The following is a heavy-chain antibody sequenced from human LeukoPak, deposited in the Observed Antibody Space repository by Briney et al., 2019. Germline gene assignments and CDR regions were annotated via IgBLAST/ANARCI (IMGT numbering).Heavy chain of an antibody. J-gene: IGHJ6*02. Sequence: PGGSLRLSCAASGFTFSSYSMNWVRQAPGKGLEWVSSISSSSSYIYYADSVKGRFTISRDNAKNSLYLQMNSLRAEDTAVYYCARAPRAVVVPAALWGYYYYGMDVWGQGTTVTVSS. V-gene: IGHV3-21*01. CDR2: ISSSSSYI. CDR3: ARAPRAVVVPAALWGYYYYGMDV. CDR1: GFTFSSYS. D-gene: IGHD2-2*01.